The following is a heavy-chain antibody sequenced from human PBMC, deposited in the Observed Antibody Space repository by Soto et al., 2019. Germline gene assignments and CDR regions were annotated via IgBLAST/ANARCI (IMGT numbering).Heavy chain of an antibody. D-gene: IGHD2-15*01. CDR1: GGSISSYY. V-gene: IGHV4-59*12. J-gene: IGHJ6*02. Sequence: SETLSLTCTVSGGSISSYYWSWIRQPPGKGLEWIGCVYYSGSTYYNPSLESRVSISVDTSKNQFSLKLNSVTATDTAVYYCAREAWGLRYCSGGSCPTYYYGMDVWGQGTTVT. CDR3: AREAWGLRYCSGGSCPTYYYGMDV. CDR2: VYYSGST.